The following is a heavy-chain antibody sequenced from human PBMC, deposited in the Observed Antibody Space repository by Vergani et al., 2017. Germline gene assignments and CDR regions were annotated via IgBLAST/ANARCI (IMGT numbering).Heavy chain of an antibody. V-gene: IGHV4-59*01. CDR1: GGSISSYY. J-gene: IGHJ6*03. Sequence: QVQLQESGPGLVKPSETLSLTCTVSGGSISSYYWSWIRQPPGKGLEWIGYIYYSGSTNYNPSLKSRVTISVATSKNQFSLKLISVTAADTAVYYCARDHDYSKGHYYYYMDVWGKGTTVTVSS. CDR2: IYYSGST. CDR3: ARDHDYSKGHYYYYMDV. D-gene: IGHD4-11*01.